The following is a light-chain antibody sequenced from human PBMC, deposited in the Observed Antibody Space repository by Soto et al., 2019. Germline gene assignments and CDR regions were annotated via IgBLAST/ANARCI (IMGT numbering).Light chain of an antibody. V-gene: IGLV2-14*01. Sequence: QSVLTQPASVSGSPGQSITISSTGTSSDVGGYNYVSWYQQQSGKAPKLIIHEVSNRPSGVSNRFSGSKSGNTASLTISGLQAEDEADYYCDSYTSSRAYVFGIGTK. CDR1: SSDVGGYNY. CDR3: DSYTSSRAYV. J-gene: IGLJ1*01. CDR2: EVS.